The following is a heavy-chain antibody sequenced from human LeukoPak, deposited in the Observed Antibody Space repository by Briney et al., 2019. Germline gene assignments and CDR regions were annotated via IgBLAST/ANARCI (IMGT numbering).Heavy chain of an antibody. CDR1: GFSSGSFG. D-gene: IGHD1-7*01. Sequence: GGSLSLSWAASGFSSGSFGMHWVRQAPGKGLQWVAAIWYDGTEKYYADPVKGRFTISRDTPKNTLYLQMDSLRAEDTALYYCARTRGLLDAFDIWGQGTMVTVSS. CDR3: ARTRGLLDAFDI. J-gene: IGHJ3*02. CDR2: IWYDGTEK. V-gene: IGHV3-33*08.